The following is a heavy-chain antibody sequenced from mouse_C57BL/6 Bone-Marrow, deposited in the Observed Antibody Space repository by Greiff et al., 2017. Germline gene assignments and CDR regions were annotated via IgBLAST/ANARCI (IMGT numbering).Heavy chain of an antibody. CDR2: IRLKSDNYAT. CDR1: GFTFSNYW. CDR3: TDGSSGAY. D-gene: IGHD1-1*01. V-gene: IGHV6-3*01. J-gene: IGHJ3*01. Sequence: EVHLVESGGGLVQPGGSMKLSCVASGFTFSNYWMNWVRQSPEKGLEWVAQIRLKSDNYATHYAESVKGRFTISRDDSKSSVYLQMNNLRAEDTGIYYCTDGSSGAYWGQGTLVTVSA.